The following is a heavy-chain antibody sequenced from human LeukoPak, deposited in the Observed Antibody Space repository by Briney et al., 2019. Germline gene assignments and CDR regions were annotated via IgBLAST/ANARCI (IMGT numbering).Heavy chain of an antibody. V-gene: IGHV3-64*01. CDR1: GFTFSSYA. CDR3: AIKARGDY. CDR2: ISSNGGST. Sequence: PGGSLRLSCAASGFTFSSYAMHWVRQAPGKGLEYVSAISSNGGSTYYANSVKGRFTISRDNSKNTLYLQMGSLRAEDMAVYYCAIKARGDYWGQGTLVTVSS. D-gene: IGHD3-10*01. J-gene: IGHJ4*02.